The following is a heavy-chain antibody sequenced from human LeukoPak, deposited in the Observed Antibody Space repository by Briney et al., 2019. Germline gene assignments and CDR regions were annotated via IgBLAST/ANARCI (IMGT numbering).Heavy chain of an antibody. Sequence: SETLSLTCTVSGGSISSDNYYWNWIRQPAGKGLEWIGRIYTSGSTNYNPSLKSRVTISVDTSKNQFSLKLSSVTAADTAVYYCARGLGSEGWFDPWGQGTLVTVSS. V-gene: IGHV4-61*02. CDR3: ARGLGSEGWFDP. CDR2: IYTSGST. D-gene: IGHD3-16*01. J-gene: IGHJ5*02. CDR1: GGSISSDNYY.